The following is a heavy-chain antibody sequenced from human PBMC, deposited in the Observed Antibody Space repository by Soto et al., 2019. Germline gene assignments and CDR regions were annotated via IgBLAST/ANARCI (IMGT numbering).Heavy chain of an antibody. J-gene: IGHJ4*02. V-gene: IGHV4-34*01. CDR2: INHSGST. CDR1: GGSFSGYY. Sequence: SETLSLTCAVYGGSFSGYYWSWIRQPPGKGLEWIGEINHSGSTNYNPSLKSRVPISVDTSKNQFSLKLSSVTAADTAVYYCARGVVVWGSYRYYFDFWGQGTLVTVSS. CDR3: ARGVVVWGSYRYYFDF. D-gene: IGHD3-16*02.